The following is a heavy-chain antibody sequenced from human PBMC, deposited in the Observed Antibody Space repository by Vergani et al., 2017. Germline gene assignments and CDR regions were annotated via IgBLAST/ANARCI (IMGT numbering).Heavy chain of an antibody. J-gene: IGHJ3*02. CDR3: ATKYSSSYDAFDI. Sequence: EVQLVQSGAEVKKPGESLKISCKGSGYSFTSYWIGWVRQLPGKGLEWMGIIYHGDSDTRYSPSFQGQVTISADKSISTVYLPGSSLKASDTAMYDCATKYSSSYDAFDIWGQGTMVTVSS. CDR2: IYHGDSDT. D-gene: IGHD6-6*01. V-gene: IGHV5-51*01. CDR1: GYSFTSYW.